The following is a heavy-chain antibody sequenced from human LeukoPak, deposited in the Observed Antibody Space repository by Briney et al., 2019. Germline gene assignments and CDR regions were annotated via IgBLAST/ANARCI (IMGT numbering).Heavy chain of an antibody. CDR2: ISYDGSNK. D-gene: IGHD6-6*01. J-gene: IGHJ4*02. CDR1: GFTFSSYA. Sequence: GGSLRLSCAASGFTFSSYAMHWVRQAPGKGLEWVAVISYDGSNKYYADSVKGRFTISRDNSKNTLYLQMNSLRAEDTAVYYCAGGEYSSSSWEGDYWGQGTLVTVSS. V-gene: IGHV3-30-3*01. CDR3: AGGEYSSSSWEGDY.